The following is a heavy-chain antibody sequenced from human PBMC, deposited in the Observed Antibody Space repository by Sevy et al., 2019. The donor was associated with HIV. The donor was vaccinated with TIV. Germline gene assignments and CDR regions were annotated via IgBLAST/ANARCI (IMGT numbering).Heavy chain of an antibody. CDR3: AKEVGTSGRCGYFNY. CDR2: ISYDESK. Sequence: GGSLRLSCAASEITFSTAIIHWVRQAPGKGLEWVAAISYDESKYYADSVMGRLTISRDSSENTVYLEMSSLRTEDTAVYYCAKEVGTSGRCGYFNYWGQGTLVTVSS. J-gene: IGHJ4*02. V-gene: IGHV3-30*04. CDR1: EITFSTAI. D-gene: IGHD2-8*01.